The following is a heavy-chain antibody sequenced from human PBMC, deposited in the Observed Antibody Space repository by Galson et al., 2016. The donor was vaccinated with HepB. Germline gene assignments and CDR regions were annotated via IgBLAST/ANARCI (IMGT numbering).Heavy chain of an antibody. Sequence: SLRLSCAASGFTFSNYVIHWVRQAPGKGLEWVALIWYDGSNKYYADSVQGRFTISRDNSKNTVYLQMNSLRAEDTALYYCARDRGDDAFDIWGQGTMGTVSS. CDR1: GFTFSNYV. CDR3: ARDRGDDAFDI. CDR2: IWYDGSNK. V-gene: IGHV3-33*01. J-gene: IGHJ3*02. D-gene: IGHD3-10*01.